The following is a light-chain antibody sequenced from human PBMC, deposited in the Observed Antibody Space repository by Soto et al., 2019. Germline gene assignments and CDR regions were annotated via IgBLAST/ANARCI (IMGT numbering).Light chain of an antibody. CDR3: QQGYSPPWT. Sequence: DIPLTQSPSSLSASVGDRVTISCRASQSISNYLNWYQQKPGKAPNVLIYVASTLQSGVPSRFSGSGSGTDFTLTISSLQPEDFATYYCQQGYSPPWTFGQGTKVEIQ. V-gene: IGKV1-39*01. J-gene: IGKJ1*01. CDR2: VAS. CDR1: QSISNY.